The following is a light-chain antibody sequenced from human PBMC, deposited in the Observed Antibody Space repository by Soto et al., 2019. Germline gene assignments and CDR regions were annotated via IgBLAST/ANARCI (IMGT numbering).Light chain of an antibody. V-gene: IGKV3-15*01. Sequence: EIVMTQSPATLSVSPGERATLSCRASQSVSSNLAWYQQKPGRAPRLLIYGASTRATGMPARFSGSGSGTEFTLTISRLEPEDFAVYYCQQYGNSPQTFGQGTKVDI. CDR3: QQYGNSPQT. CDR2: GAS. CDR1: QSVSSN. J-gene: IGKJ1*01.